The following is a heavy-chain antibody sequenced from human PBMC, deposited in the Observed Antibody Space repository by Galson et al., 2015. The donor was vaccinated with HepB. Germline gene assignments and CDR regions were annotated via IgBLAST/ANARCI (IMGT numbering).Heavy chain of an antibody. D-gene: IGHD5-24*01. CDR3: ARGPIRGYYYGMDV. V-gene: IGHV3-33*01. CDR2: IWYDGSNR. J-gene: IGHJ6*02. Sequence: SLRLSCAASGFTFSSYGMHWVRQAPGKGLEWVAVIWYDGSNRYYADSVKGRFTISRDNSKNTLYLQMNSLRAEDTAVYYCARGPIRGYYYGMDVWGQGTTVTVSS. CDR1: GFTFSSYG.